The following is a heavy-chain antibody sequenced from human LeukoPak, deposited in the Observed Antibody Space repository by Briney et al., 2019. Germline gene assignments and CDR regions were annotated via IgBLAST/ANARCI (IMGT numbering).Heavy chain of an antibody. CDR2: IYHSGST. D-gene: IGHD3-16*02. CDR1: GGSIRSYY. J-gene: IGHJ4*02. V-gene: IGHV4-59*08. CDR3: ARVVVHGHSDY. Sequence: PSETLSLTCTVSGGSIRSYYWSWIRQPPGKGLEWIGYIYHSGSTNYNPSLKSRVTISVDTSKNQFSLKLTSVTAADTAVYYCARVVVHGHSDYWGQGALVTVSS.